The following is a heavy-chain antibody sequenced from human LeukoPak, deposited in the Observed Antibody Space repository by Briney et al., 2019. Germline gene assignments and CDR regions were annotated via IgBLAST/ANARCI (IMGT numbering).Heavy chain of an antibody. Sequence: PGRSLRLSSAASGFTFSGYAMHWVRQAPGKGLEWVAVISYDGSNKYYADSVKGRFTISRDNSKNTLYLQMNSLRAEDTAVYYSARDVELLRSGYFDYWGQGTLVTVSS. CDR2: ISYDGSNK. CDR1: GFTFSGYA. CDR3: ARDVELLRSGYFDY. J-gene: IGHJ4*02. D-gene: IGHD5-12*01. V-gene: IGHV3-30-3*01.